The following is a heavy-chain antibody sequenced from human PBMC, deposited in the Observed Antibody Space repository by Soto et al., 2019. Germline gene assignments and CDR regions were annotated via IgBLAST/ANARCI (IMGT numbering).Heavy chain of an antibody. CDR3: ARGELEHHRYYCGMDV. V-gene: IGHV4-31*03. J-gene: IGHJ6*02. CDR2: IYYSGST. D-gene: IGHD1-1*01. Sequence: SETLSLTCTVSGGSISSGGYYWSWIRQHPGKGLEWIGSIYYSGSTYYNPSLKSRVTISVDTSKNQFSLKLSSVTAADTAVYYFARGELEHHRYYCGMDVWGQGTTVTVSS. CDR1: GGSISSGGYY.